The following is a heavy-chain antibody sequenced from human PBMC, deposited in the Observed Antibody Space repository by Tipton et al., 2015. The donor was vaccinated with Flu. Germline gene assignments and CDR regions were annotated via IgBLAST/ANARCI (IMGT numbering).Heavy chain of an antibody. CDR3: AKDSSVWASFDY. CDR1: GFTLSSYA. J-gene: IGHJ4*02. CDR2: ISGSGGST. Sequence: SLRLSCAASGFTLSSYAMSWVRQAPGKGLEWVSAISGSGGSTYYADSVKGRFTISRDNSKNTLYLQMNSLRAEDTAVYYCAKDSSVWASFDYWGQGTLVTVSS. D-gene: IGHD6-6*01. V-gene: IGHV3-23*01.